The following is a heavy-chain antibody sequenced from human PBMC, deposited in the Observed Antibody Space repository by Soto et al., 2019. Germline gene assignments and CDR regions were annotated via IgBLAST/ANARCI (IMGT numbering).Heavy chain of an antibody. CDR1: GYTFTSYG. J-gene: IGHJ5*02. V-gene: IGHV1-18*01. CDR2: ISAYNGNT. Sequence: ASVKVSCKASGYTFTSYGISWVRQAPGQGLEWMGWISAYNGNTNYAQKLQGRVTMTTDTSTSTAYMELRSLRSDDTAVYYCARAVPSEPVVVVVVAAFFDWFDPWGQRTLVTVSS. D-gene: IGHD2-15*01. CDR3: ARAVPSEPVVVVVVAAFFDWFDP.